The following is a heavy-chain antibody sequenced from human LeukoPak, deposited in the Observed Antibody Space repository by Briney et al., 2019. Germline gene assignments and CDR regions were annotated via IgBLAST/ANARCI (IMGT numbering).Heavy chain of an antibody. Sequence: SGGSLRLSCAASGFTFSNYAMSWVRQAPGKGLEWVSAISDSGANTQYAGPVKGRFTISRDNSKNTLYLQMNSLRADDTAVYYCAKAACGGNCFYYFDQWGQGTLVTVSS. V-gene: IGHV3-23*01. J-gene: IGHJ4*02. CDR2: ISDSGANT. CDR3: AKAACGGNCFYYFDQ. CDR1: GFTFSNYA. D-gene: IGHD2-21*02.